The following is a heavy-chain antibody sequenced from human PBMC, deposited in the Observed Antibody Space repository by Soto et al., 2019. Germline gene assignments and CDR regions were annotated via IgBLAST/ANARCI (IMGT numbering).Heavy chain of an antibody. J-gene: IGHJ4*02. CDR2: ISSSGSTI. CDR1: GFTFSDYY. D-gene: IGHD6-19*01. Sequence: GGSLRLACAASGFTFSDYYMSWIRQAPGKGLEWVSYISSSGSTIYYADSVKGRFTISRDNAKNSLYLQMNSLRAEDTAVYYCASSARIAVAGTGAFDYWGQGTLVTVSS. V-gene: IGHV3-11*01. CDR3: ASSARIAVAGTGAFDY.